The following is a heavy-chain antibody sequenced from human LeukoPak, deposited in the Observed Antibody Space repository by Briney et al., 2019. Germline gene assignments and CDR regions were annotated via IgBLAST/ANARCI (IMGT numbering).Heavy chain of an antibody. V-gene: IGHV3-15*01. Sequence: PGGSLRLSCAGSGFTFTNAWMSWVRQAPGKGLEWVGRIRSKTDGGTADYAAPVKGRFTISRDDSKNTLYLQMNSLKAEDTAVYYCTRYSSGWYWGQGTLVTVSS. CDR3: TRYSSGWY. CDR2: IRSKTDGGTA. CDR1: GFTFTNAW. J-gene: IGHJ4*02. D-gene: IGHD6-19*01.